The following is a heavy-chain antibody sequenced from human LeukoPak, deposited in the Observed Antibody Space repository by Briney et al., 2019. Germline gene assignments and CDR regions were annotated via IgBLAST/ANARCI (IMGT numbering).Heavy chain of an antibody. J-gene: IGHJ5*02. CDR1: GGSFGGYY. V-gene: IGHV4-34*01. Sequence: PSETLSLTCAVYGGSFGGYYWSWIRQPPGKGLEWIGEIDHSGSTNYNPSLKSRVTISVDTSKNQFSLKLSSVTAADTAVYYCARDLKGRYGSGNWFDPWGQGTLVTVSS. CDR3: ARDLKGRYGSGNWFDP. D-gene: IGHD3-10*01. CDR2: IDHSGST.